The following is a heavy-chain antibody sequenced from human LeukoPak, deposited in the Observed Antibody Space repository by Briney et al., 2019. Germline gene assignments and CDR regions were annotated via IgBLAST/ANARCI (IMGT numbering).Heavy chain of an antibody. Sequence: GASVTVSCMASGYTFTNYALNWVRQAPGQGLEWMGWTNTNTGNPMFAQGFPGRFVLSLDTSVSTAYLQISSLRAEDTAVYYCAREVTTGCFDSWGQGTLVTVSS. CDR3: AREVTTGCFDS. CDR2: TNTNTGNP. CDR1: GYTFTNYA. J-gene: IGHJ4*02. D-gene: IGHD4-11*01. V-gene: IGHV7-4-1*02.